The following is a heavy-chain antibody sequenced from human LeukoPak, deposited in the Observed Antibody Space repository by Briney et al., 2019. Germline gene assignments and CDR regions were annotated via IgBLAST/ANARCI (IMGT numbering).Heavy chain of an antibody. CDR1: GASICSGGYY. J-gene: IGHJ4*02. CDR3: ARLRLQYIFDY. CDR2: IYYSGST. Sequence: PSETLSLTCNVSGASICSGGYYWRWSRQHPGKGLEWIGYIYYSGSTYYNPSLKSRVTISVDISKNQFSLRLSSVSAADTAVYYCARLRLQYIFDYWGQGALVTVSS. V-gene: IGHV4-31*03. D-gene: IGHD4-11*01.